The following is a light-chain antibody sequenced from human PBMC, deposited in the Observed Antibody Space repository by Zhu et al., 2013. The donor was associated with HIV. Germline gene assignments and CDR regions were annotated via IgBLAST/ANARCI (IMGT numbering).Light chain of an antibody. CDR1: TSNIGSFH. Sequence: QPVLTQPPAASGTPGQGVTISCSGGTSNIGSFHVNWYQQFPGTAPKLLIDNFNRRPLGVPDRFSGSKSGTSASLAITGLQSEDEAAYYCASWDDSLKGPVFGGGTKLTVL. V-gene: IGLV1-44*01. J-gene: IGLJ3*02. CDR3: ASWDDSLKGPV. CDR2: NFN.